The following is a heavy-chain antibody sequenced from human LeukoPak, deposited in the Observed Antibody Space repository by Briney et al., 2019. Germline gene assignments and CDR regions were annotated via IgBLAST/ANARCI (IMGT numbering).Heavy chain of an antibody. V-gene: IGHV4-59*01. CDR2: VYYSGST. J-gene: IGHJ4*02. CDR3: ASECGDVTAGWFED. CDR1: GVSISSYY. Sequence: PSETLSLTCIVSGVSISSYYWSWLRQPPGKGLEWIGCVYYSGSTIYNPSLKSRVTISVDTSRNQFSLKLSSVTAADTAVYLYASECGDVTAGWFEDWGRGTLITVS. D-gene: IGHD5-18*01.